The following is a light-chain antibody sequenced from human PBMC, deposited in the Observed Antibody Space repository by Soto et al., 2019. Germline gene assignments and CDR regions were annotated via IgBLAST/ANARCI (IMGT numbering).Light chain of an antibody. CDR1: QSVSSSY. Sequence: EIVLTQSPGTLSLSPGERATLSCRASQSVSSSYLAWYQQKPGQAPRLLIYGASSRATGIPDRFSGSGSGTDFTLTISRLEPEDFAGYYCQQYGSSPPLTFGVGTKVEIK. CDR3: QQYGSSPPLT. J-gene: IGKJ4*01. V-gene: IGKV3-20*01. CDR2: GAS.